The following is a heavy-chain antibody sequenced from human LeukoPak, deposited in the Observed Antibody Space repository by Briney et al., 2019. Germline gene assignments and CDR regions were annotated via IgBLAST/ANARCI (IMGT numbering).Heavy chain of an antibody. Sequence: ASVKVSCKASGYTFTSYAMHWVRQAPGQGLEWMGWISAYNGNTNYAQKLQGRVTMTTDTSTSTAYMELRSPRSDDTAVYYCARDPPRIVVVVAATNYYGMDVWGQGTTVTVSS. J-gene: IGHJ6*02. CDR3: ARDPPRIVVVVAATNYYGMDV. D-gene: IGHD2-15*01. CDR2: ISAYNGNT. CDR1: GYTFTSYA. V-gene: IGHV1-18*01.